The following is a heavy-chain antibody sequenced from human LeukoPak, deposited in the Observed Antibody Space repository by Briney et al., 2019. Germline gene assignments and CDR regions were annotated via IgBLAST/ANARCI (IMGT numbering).Heavy chain of an antibody. CDR1: GFTFSNYE. Sequence: GGSLRLSCAASGFTFSNYEMNWVRQAPGKGPEWVSYSSSSGSTIYYTDSVKGRFTISRDDAKNSLYLQMNSLRAEDTAIYYCARDRGTYWGQGTLVTVSS. J-gene: IGHJ4*02. CDR3: ARDRGTY. D-gene: IGHD3-16*01. CDR2: SSSSGSTI. V-gene: IGHV3-48*03.